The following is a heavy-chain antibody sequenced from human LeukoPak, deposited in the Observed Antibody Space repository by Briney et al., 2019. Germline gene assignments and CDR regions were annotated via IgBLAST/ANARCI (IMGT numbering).Heavy chain of an antibody. V-gene: IGHV3-30*03. D-gene: IGHD4-11*01. CDR2: ISYEGGTQ. Sequence: GMSLRLSCAASGVTLSPYGMHWVRQAPGKGLEWVAVISYEGGTQHYADSVKGRFTVSKDNSKNTLYLQMNSLRAEDTAVYYCATDQYHLPDYWGQGTLVTVSS. J-gene: IGHJ4*02. CDR1: GVTLSPYG. CDR3: ATDQYHLPDY.